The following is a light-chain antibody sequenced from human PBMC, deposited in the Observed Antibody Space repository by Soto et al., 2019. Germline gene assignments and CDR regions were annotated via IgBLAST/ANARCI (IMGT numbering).Light chain of an antibody. CDR3: QAWDRSTVV. V-gene: IGLV3-1*01. Sequence: SYELTQPPSVSVYPGQTARITCSGEKLGDKYACWYQQKPGQSPVLVMYQDTKRPSGIPERFSGSNSGNTDTLTISGTQAMDEADYYCQAWDRSTVVFGGGTKLTVL. CDR1: KLGDKY. CDR2: QDT. J-gene: IGLJ2*01.